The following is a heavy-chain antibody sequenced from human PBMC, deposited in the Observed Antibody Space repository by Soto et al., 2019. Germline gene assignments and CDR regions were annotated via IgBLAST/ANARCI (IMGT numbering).Heavy chain of an antibody. D-gene: IGHD4-17*01. J-gene: IGHJ6*02. CDR2: IIPIFGTA. CDR3: ARDLPYGIYYYYGMDV. Sequence: SVKVSCKASGGTFSSYAISWVRQAPGQGLEWMGGIIPIFGTANYAQKFQGRVTITADASTSTAYMELSSLRSEDTAVYYCARDLPYGIYYYYGMDVWGQGTTVTVSS. CDR1: GGTFSSYA. V-gene: IGHV1-69*13.